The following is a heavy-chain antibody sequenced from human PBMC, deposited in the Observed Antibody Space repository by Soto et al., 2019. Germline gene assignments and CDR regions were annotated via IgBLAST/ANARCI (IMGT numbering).Heavy chain of an antibody. J-gene: IGHJ5*02. CDR3: AGHIVLVPAARSNWFDP. CDR2: IYYSGST. V-gene: IGHV4-31*03. D-gene: IGHD2-2*01. Sequence: PSETLSLTCTVSGGSISSGGYYWSWIRQHPGKGLEWIGYIYYSGSTYYNPSLKSRVTISVDTSKNQFSLKLSSVTAADTAVYYCAGHIVLVPAARSNWFDPWGHGTLVTVSS. CDR1: GGSISSGGYY.